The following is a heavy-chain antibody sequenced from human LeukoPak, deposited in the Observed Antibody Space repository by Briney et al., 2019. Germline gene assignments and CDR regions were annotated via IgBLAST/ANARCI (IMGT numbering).Heavy chain of an antibody. Sequence: GGSLRLSCAASGFTFSTYEMNWVRQASGKGLEWVSYISSSGSTIYYADSVKGRFTISRDNAKNSLYLQMNSLRAEDTAVYYCARGPLHVVVPAATWFDPWGQGILVTVSS. CDR3: ARGPLHVVVPAATWFDP. D-gene: IGHD2-2*01. J-gene: IGHJ5*02. V-gene: IGHV3-48*03. CDR1: GFTFSTYE. CDR2: ISSSGSTI.